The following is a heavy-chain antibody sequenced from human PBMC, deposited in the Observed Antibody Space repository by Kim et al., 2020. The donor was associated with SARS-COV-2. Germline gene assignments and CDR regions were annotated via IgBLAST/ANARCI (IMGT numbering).Heavy chain of an antibody. Sequence: LKSRVTISVDTTNNQFSLKLSSVTAADTAVYYCARDRWELLRGRGAFDIWGQGTMVTVSS. CDR3: ARDRWELLRGRGAFDI. D-gene: IGHD1-26*01. J-gene: IGHJ3*02. V-gene: IGHV4-59*01.